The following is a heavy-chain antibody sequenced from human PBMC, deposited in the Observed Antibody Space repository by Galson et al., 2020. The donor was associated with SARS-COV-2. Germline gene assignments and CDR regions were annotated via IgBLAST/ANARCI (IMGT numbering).Heavy chain of an antibody. Sequence: SETLSPTCTVSGGSNSSSSYYWGWIRQPPGKGLEWIGSIYYSGSTYYNPSLKSRVTISVDTSKNQLSLKLSSVTAADTAVYYCARQGRIVGATTWFDPWGQGTLVTVSS. V-gene: IGHV4-39*01. J-gene: IGHJ5*02. D-gene: IGHD1-26*01. CDR1: GGSNSSSSYY. CDR3: ARQGRIVGATTWFDP. CDR2: IYYSGST.